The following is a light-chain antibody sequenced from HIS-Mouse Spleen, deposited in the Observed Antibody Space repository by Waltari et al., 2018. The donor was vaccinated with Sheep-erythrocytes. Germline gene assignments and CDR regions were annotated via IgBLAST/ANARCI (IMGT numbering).Light chain of an antibody. Sequence: QSALTQPASVSGSPGQSLTISCTGPSSDVGSYNLVSWYQQHPGKAPKLMIYEGSKRPSGVSNRFSGSKSGNTASLTISGLQAEDEADYYCCSYAGSSTPWVFGGGTK. V-gene: IGLV2-23*01. J-gene: IGLJ3*02. CDR1: SSDVGSYNL. CDR2: EGS. CDR3: CSYAGSSTPWV.